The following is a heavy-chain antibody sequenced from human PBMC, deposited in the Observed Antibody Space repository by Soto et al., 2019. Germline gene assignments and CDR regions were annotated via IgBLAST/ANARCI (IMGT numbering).Heavy chain of an antibody. CDR3: ARSGSGRYAGNLDH. J-gene: IGHJ4*02. Sequence: QVRLQESGPGLVKPSQTLSLSCTVSGGSISSGTYYWSWIRQHPGKGLEWIGHIYYSGSTYYNPSPKRRVTXXVXPXXHQFSLKLSSVTAADTAVYYCARSGSGRYAGNLDHWGQGTLVTVPS. CDR2: IYYSGST. CDR1: GGSISSGTYY. V-gene: IGHV4-31*03. D-gene: IGHD1-26*01.